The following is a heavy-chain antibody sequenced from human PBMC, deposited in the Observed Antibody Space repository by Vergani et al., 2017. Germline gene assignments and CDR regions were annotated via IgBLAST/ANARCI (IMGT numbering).Heavy chain of an antibody. D-gene: IGHD2-2*01. CDR3: IKDRGTSIGFDD. CDR1: GFSFGSYG. Sequence: QVQLVESGGGLGQPGGSLRLSCAASGFSFGSYGMHWVRVRQAPGKGLDWLAYLQNDGTTKQYADSVKGRLTISRDNSKNLLYLQMDSPTPEDTTMFYCIKDRGTSIGFDDWGQGTQVTVSS. CDR2: LQNDGTTK. V-gene: IGHV3-30*02. J-gene: IGHJ4*02.